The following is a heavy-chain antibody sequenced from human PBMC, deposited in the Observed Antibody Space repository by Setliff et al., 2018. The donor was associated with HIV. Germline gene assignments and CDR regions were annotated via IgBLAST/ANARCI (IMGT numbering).Heavy chain of an antibody. D-gene: IGHD5-18*01. J-gene: IGHJ6*02. Sequence: GESLKISCAASGFTFSSYAIHWVRQAPGKGLEWEALISYDGSNKYYADSVKGRFTISRDNSKNTLYLQMNSLRAEDTAVYYCARVAETRGYSYDYRLYYYGMDVWGQGTTVTVSS. V-gene: IGHV3-30*04. CDR3: ARVAETRGYSYDYRLYYYGMDV. CDR1: GFTFSSYA. CDR2: ISYDGSNK.